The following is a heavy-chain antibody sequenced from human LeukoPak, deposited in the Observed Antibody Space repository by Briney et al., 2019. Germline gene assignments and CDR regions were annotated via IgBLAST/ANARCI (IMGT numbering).Heavy chain of an antibody. V-gene: IGHV3-30*02. D-gene: IGHD6-19*01. CDR2: IRFDGTTK. CDR1: GFTFRSYG. CDR3: AKGQWLAHFDY. J-gene: IGHJ4*02. Sequence: GGSLRLSCAASGFTFRSYGMHWVRQAPGKGLEWVAYIRFDGTTKYYTDSVKGRFTSSRDTSHNTLYLEMNSLRPNDTAVYYCAKGQWLAHFDYWGQGTLVTVSS.